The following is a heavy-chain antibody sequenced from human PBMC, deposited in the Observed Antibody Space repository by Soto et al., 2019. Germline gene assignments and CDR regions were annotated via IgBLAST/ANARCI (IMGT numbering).Heavy chain of an antibody. Sequence: QVQLVQSGAEVKKPGASVKVSCKASGYTFTSYDINWVRQATGQGLEWMGWMNPNSGNTGYAQKFQGRVTMTRNTSISTAYMELSSLRSEDTAVYYCARERAAAGSHWFDPWGQGTLVTVSS. J-gene: IGHJ5*02. CDR1: GYTFTSYD. V-gene: IGHV1-8*01. CDR3: ARERAAAGSHWFDP. D-gene: IGHD6-13*01. CDR2: MNPNSGNT.